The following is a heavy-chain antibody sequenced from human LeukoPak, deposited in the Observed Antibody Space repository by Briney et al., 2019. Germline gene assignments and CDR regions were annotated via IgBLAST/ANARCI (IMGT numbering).Heavy chain of an antibody. D-gene: IGHD3-10*01. CDR1: GFTFSSYG. CDR3: AKDQGLLWFGDAFDY. J-gene: IGHJ4*02. V-gene: IGHV3-23*01. Sequence: GGSLRLSCAASGFTFSSYGMSLVRQAPGKGLEWVSAISGSGGSTYYADSVKGRFTISRDNSKNTLYLQMNSLRAEDTAVYYCAKDQGLLWFGDAFDYWGQGTLVTVSS. CDR2: ISGSGGST.